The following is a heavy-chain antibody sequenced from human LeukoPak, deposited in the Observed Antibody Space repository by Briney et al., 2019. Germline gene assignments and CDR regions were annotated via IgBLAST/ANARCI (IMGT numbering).Heavy chain of an antibody. J-gene: IGHJ3*01. V-gene: IGHV4-39*01. D-gene: IGHD3/OR15-3a*01. CDR3: ARRRHNFDFYDV. CDR1: GDSIISNIYW. CDR2: TFYTGRT. Sequence: PSETLSLTCTVSGDSIISNIYWWDWLRLPPGKGLEWIGATFYTGRTFYSPSLKSRVSISVDTSKNQFSLDLSSATAADTAVYYCARRRHNFDFYDVWDQGTRVTVSS.